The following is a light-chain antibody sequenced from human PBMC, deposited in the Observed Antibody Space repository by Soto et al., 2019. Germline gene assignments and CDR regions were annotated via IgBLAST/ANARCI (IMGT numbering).Light chain of an antibody. V-gene: IGLV2-11*01. J-gene: IGLJ1*01. Sequence: QSVLTQPRSVSGSPGQSVTISCTGTSSDVGGYNYVSWYQQHPGKAPKLLIYSNNQRPSGVPDRFSGSKSGTSASLAISGLQSEDEADYYCAAWDDSLNEVFGTGTKVTVL. CDR3: AAWDDSLNEV. CDR1: SSDVGGYNY. CDR2: SNN.